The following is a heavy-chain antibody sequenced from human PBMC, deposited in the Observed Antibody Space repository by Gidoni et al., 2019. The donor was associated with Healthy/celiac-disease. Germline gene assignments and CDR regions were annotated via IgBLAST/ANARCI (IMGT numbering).Heavy chain of an antibody. CDR3: AKWGLTTPTGY. J-gene: IGHJ4*02. CDR1: GFTFSSYA. V-gene: IGHV3-23*01. Sequence: EVKLLGSGCGLVQPGGSLRLSFSASGFTFSSYAMSWVRQAPGKGLEWVSAISGSGGSTYYADSVKGRFTISRDNSKNTLYLQMNSLRAEDTAVYYCAKWGLTTPTGYWGQGTLVTVSS. CDR2: ISGSGGST. D-gene: IGHD4-17*01.